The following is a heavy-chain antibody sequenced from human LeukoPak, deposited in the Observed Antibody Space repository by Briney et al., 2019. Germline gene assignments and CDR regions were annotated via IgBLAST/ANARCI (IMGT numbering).Heavy chain of an antibody. CDR1: GFTFSSYW. Sequence: GGSLRLSCAASGFTFSSYWMHWVRQAPGKGLVWVSHINSGGSSTNYADSVKGRFTISRDNTKNTLFLQMNSLRAEDTAVYYCARDCEPFHSSSCANWFDPWGQGTLVTVSS. D-gene: IGHD6-13*01. CDR3: ARDCEPFHSSSCANWFDP. CDR2: INSGGSST. J-gene: IGHJ5*02. V-gene: IGHV3-74*01.